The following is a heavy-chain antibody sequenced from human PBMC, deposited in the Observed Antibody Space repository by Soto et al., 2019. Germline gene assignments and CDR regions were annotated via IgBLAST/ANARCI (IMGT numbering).Heavy chain of an antibody. CDR3: AREGYCSSTSCYSFAY. V-gene: IGHV3-64*01. CDR1: GFTFSSYA. CDR2: ISSNGGST. J-gene: IGHJ4*02. Sequence: EVQLVESGGGLVQPGGSLRLSCAASGFTFSSYAMHWVRQAPGKGLEYVSAISSNGGSTYYANSVKGRFTISRDNSKNTLYLQMGSLTAEDMAVYYCAREGYCSSTSCYSFAYWGQGALVTVSS. D-gene: IGHD2-2*01.